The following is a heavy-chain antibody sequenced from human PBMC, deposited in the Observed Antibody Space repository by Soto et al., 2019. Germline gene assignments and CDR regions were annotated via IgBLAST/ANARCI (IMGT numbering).Heavy chain of an antibody. CDR3: AREKYGMDV. CDR2: IYSGGST. J-gene: IGHJ6*02. CDR1: GFTVSSNY. Sequence: EVQLVETGGGLIQPGGSLRLSCAASGFTVSSNYMSWVRQAPGKGLEWVSVIYSGGSTYYADSAKGRFTISRDNSNNALYLQMNSLRAEDTAVYYCAREKYGMDVWGQGTTVTVSS. V-gene: IGHV3-53*02.